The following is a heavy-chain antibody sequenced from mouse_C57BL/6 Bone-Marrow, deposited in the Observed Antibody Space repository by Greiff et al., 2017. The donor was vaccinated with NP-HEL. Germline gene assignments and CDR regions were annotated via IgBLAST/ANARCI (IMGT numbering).Heavy chain of an antibody. CDR3: ARCSIYYGNLYAMDY. CDR1: GFTFSSYA. CDR2: ISDGGSYT. D-gene: IGHD2-1*01. V-gene: IGHV5-4*03. J-gene: IGHJ4*01. Sequence: EVMLVESGGGLVKPGGSLKLSCAASGFTFSSYAMSWVRQTPEKRLEWVATISDGGSYTYYPDNVKGRFTISRDNAKNNLYLQMSHLKSEDTAMYYCARCSIYYGNLYAMDYWGQGTSVTVSS.